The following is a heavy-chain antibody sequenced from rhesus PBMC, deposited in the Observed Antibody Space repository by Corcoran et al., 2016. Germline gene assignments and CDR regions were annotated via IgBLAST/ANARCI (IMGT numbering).Heavy chain of an antibody. J-gene: IGHJ4*01. CDR3: ARYGFYSKGTYYFDD. V-gene: IGHV3-59*01. CDR2: ISNGGGST. CDR1: GFSFSDYY. D-gene: IGHD4-23*01. Sequence: EVQLVESGGGLAKPGGSLRLSCAASGFSFSDYYMYWVRQAPGKGLEWVSRISNGGGSTWYADAVNGRLTIARENANNTLYLQMASLRAEDTAVYYCARYGFYSKGTYYFDDWGQGVLVTVSS.